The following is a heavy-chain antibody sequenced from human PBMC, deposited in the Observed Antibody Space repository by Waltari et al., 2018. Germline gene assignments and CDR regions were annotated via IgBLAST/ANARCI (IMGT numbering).Heavy chain of an antibody. CDR2: ISWNSGSI. D-gene: IGHD1-20*01. J-gene: IGHJ3*02. CDR3: AKGITGTPPGAFDI. Sequence: EVQLVESGGGLVQPGRSLRLSCAASGFTFDDYAMHWVRQAPGKGLEWVSGISWNSGSIGYADSVKGRFTISRDNAKNSLYLQMNSLRAEDTALYYCAKGITGTPPGAFDIWGRGTMVTVSS. CDR1: GFTFDDYA. V-gene: IGHV3-9*01.